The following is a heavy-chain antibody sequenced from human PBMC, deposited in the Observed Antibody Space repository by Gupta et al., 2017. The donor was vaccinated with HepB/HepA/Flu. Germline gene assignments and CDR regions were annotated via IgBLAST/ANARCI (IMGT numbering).Heavy chain of an antibody. J-gene: IGHJ3*02. V-gene: IGHV4-39*01. CDR2: IYYSGST. Sequence: QLQLQESGPGLVKPSETLSLTCTVSGGSISSSSYYWGWIRQPPGKGLEWIGGIYYSGSTYYNPSLKSRVTISVDTSKNQFSLKLSSVTAADTAVYYCARREGIAGELLWDDAFDIWGQGTMVTVSS. CDR1: GGSISSSSYY. CDR3: ARREGIAGELLWDDAFDI. D-gene: IGHD1-26*01.